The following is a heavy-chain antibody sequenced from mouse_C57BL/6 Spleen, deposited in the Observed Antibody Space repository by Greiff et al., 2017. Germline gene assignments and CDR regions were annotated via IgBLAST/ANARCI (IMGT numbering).Heavy chain of an antibody. Sequence: VQLQQPGAELVKPGASVKMSCKASGYTFTSYWITWVKQRPGQGLEWIGDIYPGSGSTNYNEKFKSKATLTVDTSSSTAYMQLSSLTSEDSAVYDCARSGYDGYPSFAYWGQGTLVTVSA. V-gene: IGHV1-55*01. CDR1: GYTFTSYW. D-gene: IGHD2-3*01. CDR3: ARSGYDGYPSFAY. CDR2: IYPGSGST. J-gene: IGHJ3*01.